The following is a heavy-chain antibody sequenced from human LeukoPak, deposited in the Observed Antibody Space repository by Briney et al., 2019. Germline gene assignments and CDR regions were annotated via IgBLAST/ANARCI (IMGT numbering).Heavy chain of an antibody. CDR1: GGSISSSSYY. Sequence: SETLSLTCTVSGGSISSSSYYWGWIRQPPGKGLEWIGSIYYSGSTYYNPSLKSRVTISVDTSKNQFSLKLSSVTAADTAVYYCARGPRIVAALNWFDPWGQGTLVTVSS. CDR2: IYYSGST. V-gene: IGHV4-39*07. J-gene: IGHJ5*02. CDR3: ARGPRIVAALNWFDP. D-gene: IGHD2-21*01.